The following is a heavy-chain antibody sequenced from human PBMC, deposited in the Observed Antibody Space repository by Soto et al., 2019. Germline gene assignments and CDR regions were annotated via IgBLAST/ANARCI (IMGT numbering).Heavy chain of an antibody. D-gene: IGHD2-8*01. CDR1: GFNVSNYY. J-gene: IGHJ6*02. CDR3: ARGGRSLGVDYYYGLDV. V-gene: IGHV3-53*04. Sequence: EVQLVEPGGGLVQPGGSLRLSCEASGFNVSNYYMTWVRQAPGKGLEWVSVLYSGGTIYYADSVKGRFTISRHDSKNTLYLQMNSLRAEDTAVYYCARGGRSLGVDYYYGLDVWGQGTTVTVSS. CDR2: LYSGGTI.